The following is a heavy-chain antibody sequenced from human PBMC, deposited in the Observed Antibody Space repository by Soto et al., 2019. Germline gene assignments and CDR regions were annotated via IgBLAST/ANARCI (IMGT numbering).Heavy chain of an antibody. CDR1: GFTFSSYS. Sequence: EVQLVESGGGLVQPGGSLRLSCAASGFTFSSYSMNWVRQAPGKGLEWVSYISSSSTIYYADSVKGRFTISRDNAKNSLYLQMNSLRDEDTAVYYCARGADCDSCVVRLNWFDPWGQGTLVTVSS. CDR2: ISSSSTI. D-gene: IGHD3-22*01. V-gene: IGHV3-48*02. J-gene: IGHJ5*02. CDR3: ARGADCDSCVVRLNWFDP.